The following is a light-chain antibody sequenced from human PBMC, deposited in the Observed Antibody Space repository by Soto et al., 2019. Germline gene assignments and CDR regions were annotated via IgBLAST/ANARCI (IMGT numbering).Light chain of an antibody. Sequence: DIVLTQSPGTLSLSPGERGTLSCRASQSVNSNHLAWYQQKLGQAPRLLIYGASSRDTGVPDRFSGSGSGSDLTLTINRLEPEDCAVYYCHQYGSPLWTFGQGTKVEIK. CDR2: GAS. V-gene: IGKV3-20*01. J-gene: IGKJ1*01. CDR3: HQYGSPLWT. CDR1: QSVNSNH.